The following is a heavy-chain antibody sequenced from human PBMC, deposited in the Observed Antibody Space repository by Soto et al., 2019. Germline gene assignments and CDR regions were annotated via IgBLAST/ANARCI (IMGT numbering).Heavy chain of an antibody. D-gene: IGHD3-3*01. CDR1: GGSISSGGYY. J-gene: IGHJ4*02. CDR2: IYYSGST. Sequence: QVQLQESGPGLVKPSQTLSLTCTVSGGSISSGGYYWSWIRQHPGKGLEWIGYIYYSGSTYYNPSLKSPVTISGDTSKNQFSLKLSSVTAADTAVYYCARVGIWSGYSAYVDYWGQGTLVTVSS. V-gene: IGHV4-31*01. CDR3: ARVGIWSGYSAYVDY.